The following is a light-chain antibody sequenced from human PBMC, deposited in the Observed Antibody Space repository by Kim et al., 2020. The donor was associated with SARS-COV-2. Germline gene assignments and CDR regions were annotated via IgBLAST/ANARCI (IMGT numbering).Light chain of an antibody. CDR1: QSVSSSY. CDR2: GAS. J-gene: IGKJ4*01. CDR3: QHYGTSRGLT. V-gene: IGKV3-20*01. Sequence: PGERTTLACWASQSVSSSYLAWYQQKPGQAPRLLIYGASSMATGIPDRVSGSGSGTDFTLTISRLEPEDFAVYFCQHYGTSRGLTFGGGTKVDIK.